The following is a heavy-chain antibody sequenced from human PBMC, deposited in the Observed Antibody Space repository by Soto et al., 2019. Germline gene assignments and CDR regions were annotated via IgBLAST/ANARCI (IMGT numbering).Heavy chain of an antibody. D-gene: IGHD5-12*01. Sequence: VASVKVSCTTSGDTFTTLFLHWMRQAPGQRLEWMGWINPANGNTLNSQKFLGRVSITRDTSATTAYMDLTSLTSEDTAVYYCARGPSSGCFDSWGQGTLVTVSS. CDR3: ARGPSSGCFDS. V-gene: IGHV1-3*01. CDR1: GDTFTTLF. CDR2: INPANGNT. J-gene: IGHJ4*02.